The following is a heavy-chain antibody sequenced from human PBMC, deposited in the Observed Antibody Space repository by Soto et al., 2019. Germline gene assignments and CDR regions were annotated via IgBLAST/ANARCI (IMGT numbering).Heavy chain of an antibody. D-gene: IGHD2-15*01. CDR1: GGSFSGYY. CDR3: AGRYCSGGSCYRSFDY. Sequence: PSETLSLTCAVYGGSFSGYYWSWIRQPPGKGLEWIGEINHSGSTNYNPSLKSRVTISVDTSKNQFSLKLSSVTAADTAVYYCAGRYCSGGSCYRSFDYWGQGTLVTVSS. J-gene: IGHJ4*02. CDR2: INHSGST. V-gene: IGHV4-34*01.